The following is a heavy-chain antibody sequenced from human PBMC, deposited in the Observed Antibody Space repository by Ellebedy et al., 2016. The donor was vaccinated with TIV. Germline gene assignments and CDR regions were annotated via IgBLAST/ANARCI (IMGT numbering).Heavy chain of an antibody. CDR1: GYTFNTYG. V-gene: IGHV1-18*04. CDR3: ARDLMGFDY. D-gene: IGHD3-16*01. J-gene: IGHJ4*02. CDR2: ISAYDNTR. Sequence: AASVKVSCKASGYTFNTYGISWVRQAPGQGLEWMGWISAYDNTRNYTQNLQERVTMTTDTATSTAYMELRSLRSNDTAIYYCARDLMGFDYWGQGTPVTVSS.